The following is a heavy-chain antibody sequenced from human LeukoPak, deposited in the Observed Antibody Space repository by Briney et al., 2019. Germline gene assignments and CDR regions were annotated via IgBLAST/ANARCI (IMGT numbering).Heavy chain of an antibody. CDR2: ISYDGSNK. V-gene: IGHV3-30*04. CDR3: ARAGYDSSGYLYYFDY. D-gene: IGHD3-22*01. CDR1: GFTFSSYA. J-gene: IGHJ4*02. Sequence: GRSLRPSCAASGFTFSSYAMHWVRRPPGKGREGGAVISYDGSNKYYADSVKGRFTISRDNSKNTLYLQMNSLRAEDTAVYYCARAGYDSSGYLYYFDYWGQGTLVTVSS.